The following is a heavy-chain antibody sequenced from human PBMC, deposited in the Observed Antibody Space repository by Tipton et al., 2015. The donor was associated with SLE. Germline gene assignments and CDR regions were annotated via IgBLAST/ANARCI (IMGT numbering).Heavy chain of an antibody. V-gene: IGHV4-39*07. D-gene: IGHD2-21*02. J-gene: IGHJ3*02. Sequence: TLSLTCTVSGGSISSSSYYWGWIRQPPGKGLEWIGSIYYSGSTYYNPSLKSRVTISVDMSKNQFSLKLSSVTAADTAVYYCARDPYCGGDCYDAFDIWGQGTMVTVSS. CDR3: ARDPYCGGDCYDAFDI. CDR1: GGSISSSSYY. CDR2: IYYSGST.